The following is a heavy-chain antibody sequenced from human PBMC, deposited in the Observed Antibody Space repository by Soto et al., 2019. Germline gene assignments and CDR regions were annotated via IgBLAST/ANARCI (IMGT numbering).Heavy chain of an antibody. CDR3: SRSLAIDFDS. J-gene: IGHJ4*02. CDR1: GFNFAAYT. Sequence: QPGGSLRLSCSASGFNFAAYTMSWVRLTPGKGLEWVGSIRRIAYGGTTDYAASVKGRFTISRDDSRKIVYLQMSRLKIEDTAVYYCSRSLAIDFDSWGQGTLVTVSS. CDR2: IRRIAYGGTT. V-gene: IGHV3-49*04.